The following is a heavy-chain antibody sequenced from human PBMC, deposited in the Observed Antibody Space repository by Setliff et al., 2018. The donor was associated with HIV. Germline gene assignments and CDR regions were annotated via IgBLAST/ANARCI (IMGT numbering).Heavy chain of an antibody. V-gene: IGHV1-24*01. CDR1: GYTLTELS. CDR2: FDPEDGET. Sequence: GASVKVSCKLPGYTLTELSIHWVRQAPGKGLEWMANFDPEDGETFYAQKFQGRLTMTEDTSTDTAYMELSSLRSDDTAMYYCATDPGYSSTWYSESFQHWGQGTVVTVSS. D-gene: IGHD6-13*01. J-gene: IGHJ1*01. CDR3: ATDPGYSSTWYSESFQH.